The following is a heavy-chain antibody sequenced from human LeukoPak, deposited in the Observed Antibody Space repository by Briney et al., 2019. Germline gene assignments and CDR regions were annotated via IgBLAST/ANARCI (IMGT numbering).Heavy chain of an antibody. CDR3: ARGRETYYDILTGYYDY. Sequence: ASVKVSCKASGYTFTSYDINGVRQATGQRLEWMGWMNPNSGNTGYAQKFQGRVTMTRNTSISTAYMELSSLRSEDTAVYYCARGRETYYDILTGYYDYWGQGTLVTVSS. V-gene: IGHV1-8*01. D-gene: IGHD3-9*01. CDR1: GYTFTSYD. J-gene: IGHJ4*02. CDR2: MNPNSGNT.